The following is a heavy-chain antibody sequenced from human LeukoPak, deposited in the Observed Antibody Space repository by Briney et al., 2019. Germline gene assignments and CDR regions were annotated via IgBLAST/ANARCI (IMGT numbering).Heavy chain of an antibody. Sequence: GGSLRLSCVASGFTLSNYPMHWVRQAPGKGLEWITVLGRDGSAKYDADSVKGRFSTSRDNSKNTLYLEMNDLRPEDTVIYYCAREMGSSGRAGFFDYWGQGTLVTVSS. CDR1: GFTLSNYP. V-gene: IGHV3-30-3*01. CDR2: LGRDGSAK. D-gene: IGHD6-19*01. J-gene: IGHJ4*02. CDR3: AREMGSSGRAGFFDY.